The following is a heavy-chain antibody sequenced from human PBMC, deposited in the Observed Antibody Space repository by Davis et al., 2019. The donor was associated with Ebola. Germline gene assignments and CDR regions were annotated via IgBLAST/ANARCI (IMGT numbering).Heavy chain of an antibody. CDR1: GYTFTGHY. V-gene: IGHV7-4-1*02. CDR3: ARDVSYSSSWNRSAFDI. J-gene: IGHJ3*02. CDR2: INTNTGNP. D-gene: IGHD6-13*01. Sequence: SVTVPCQASGYTFTGHYMHWVRHAPGQGLEWMGWINTNTGNPTYAQGFTGRFVFSLDTSVSTAYLQISSLKAEDTAVYYCARDVSYSSSWNRSAFDIWGQGTMVTVSS.